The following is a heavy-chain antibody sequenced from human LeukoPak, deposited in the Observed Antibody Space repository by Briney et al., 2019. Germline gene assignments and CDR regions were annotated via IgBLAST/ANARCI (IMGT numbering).Heavy chain of an antibody. J-gene: IGHJ5*02. CDR3: AKDPAYSNYGPWFDP. CDR1: GSTFSSYG. CDR2: ISYDGSNK. V-gene: IGHV3-30*18. D-gene: IGHD4-11*01. Sequence: GGSLRLSCAASGSTFSSYGMHWVRQAPGKGLKWVAVISYDGSNKYYADSVKGRFTISRDNSKNTLYLQMNSLRAEDTAVYYCAKDPAYSNYGPWFDPWGQGTLVTVSS.